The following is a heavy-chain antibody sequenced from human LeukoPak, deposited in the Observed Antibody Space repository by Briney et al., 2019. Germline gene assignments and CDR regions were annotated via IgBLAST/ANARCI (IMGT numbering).Heavy chain of an antibody. D-gene: IGHD2-2*01. V-gene: IGHV1-3*01. CDR2: INAGNGNT. Sequence: GASVKVSCKASGYTFTSYAIHWVRQAPGQSLEWMGWINAGNGNTKYSQKFQGRVTITRDTSASTAYMELSSLRSEDTAVYYCARDEVVVPNASMDVWGQGTTVTVSS. J-gene: IGHJ6*02. CDR3: ARDEVVVPNASMDV. CDR1: GYTFTSYA.